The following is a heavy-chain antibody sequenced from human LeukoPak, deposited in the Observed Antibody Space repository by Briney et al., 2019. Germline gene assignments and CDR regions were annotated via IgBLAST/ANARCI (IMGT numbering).Heavy chain of an antibody. Sequence: PSETLSLTCTVSGGSISSYYWSWIRQPAGKGLEWIGRIYTSGSTNYNPSLKSRVTISVDTSKSQFSLKLTSLTAADTAVYYCASQRGYSYLVWGQGTLVTVSS. V-gene: IGHV4-4*07. CDR3: ASQRGYSYLV. CDR1: GGSISSYY. J-gene: IGHJ4*02. CDR2: IYTSGST. D-gene: IGHD5-18*01.